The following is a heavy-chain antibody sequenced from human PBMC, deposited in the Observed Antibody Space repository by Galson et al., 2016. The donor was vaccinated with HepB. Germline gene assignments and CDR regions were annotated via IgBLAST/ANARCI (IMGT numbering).Heavy chain of an antibody. CDR3: ARQLWFGSYGMDV. CDR1: DYSFTSYG. V-gene: IGHV1-18*01. Sequence: SVKVSCKASDYSFTSYGISWVRQAPGQGLEWMGWINGYNGDTNYAQKFQGRVTMTTDTSTSTANMELRSLGSDDTAVYYCARQLWFGSYGMDVWGQGTTVFVSS. D-gene: IGHD3-10*01. CDR2: INGYNGDT. J-gene: IGHJ6*02.